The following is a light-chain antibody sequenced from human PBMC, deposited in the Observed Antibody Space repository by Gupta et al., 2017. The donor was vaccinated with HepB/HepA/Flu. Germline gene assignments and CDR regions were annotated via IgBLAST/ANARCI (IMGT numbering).Light chain of an antibody. CDR3: QQYYSNPQT. CDR1: QNLLYSPNNKNY. CDR2: WAS. Sequence: DIVMTQSPDSLAVSLGERATINCKSSQNLLYSPNNKNYLAWYQQKSGQPPKLLIYWASTRESGVPDRFSGSGSGTDFTLTISSLQAGDVAVYYCQQYYSNPQTFGQGTKVEIK. V-gene: IGKV4-1*01. J-gene: IGKJ1*01.